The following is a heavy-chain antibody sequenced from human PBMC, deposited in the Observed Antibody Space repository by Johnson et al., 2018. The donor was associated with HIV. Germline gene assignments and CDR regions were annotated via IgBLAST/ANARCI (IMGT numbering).Heavy chain of an antibody. Sequence: DVQLVESGGGLIQPGGSLRLSCAASGFTVSSYWMHWVRQAPGKGLVWVSRINSDGSSTSYADSVKGRFTISRDNAKNTLYLQMNSLRAEDTAVYYCARGGKAGATARAFDIWGQGTMVTVSS. CDR1: GFTVSSYW. J-gene: IGHJ3*02. V-gene: IGHV3-74*02. CDR3: ARGGKAGATARAFDI. D-gene: IGHD1-26*01. CDR2: INSDGSST.